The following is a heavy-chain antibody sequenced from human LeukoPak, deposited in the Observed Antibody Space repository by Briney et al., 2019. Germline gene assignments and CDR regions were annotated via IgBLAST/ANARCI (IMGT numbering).Heavy chain of an antibody. CDR1: GGSINSHY. CDR2: IHYAGTT. CDR3: ATNRVGTYDRPFDI. Sequence: SETLSLTCIVSGGSINSHYWSWIRQTTGKGLEWIGDIHYAGTTKYNPSVKSRVTISIDTSKNQFSLELSSVTATDTAVYFCATNRVGTYDRPFDIWGQGTMVTVSS. V-gene: IGHV4-59*08. D-gene: IGHD1-26*01. J-gene: IGHJ3*02.